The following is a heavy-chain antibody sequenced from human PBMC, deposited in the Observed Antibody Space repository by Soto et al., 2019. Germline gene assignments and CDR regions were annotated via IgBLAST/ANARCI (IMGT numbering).Heavy chain of an antibody. V-gene: IGHV1-18*01. CDR1: GYTFTSYG. J-gene: IGHJ4*02. D-gene: IGHD6-19*01. Sequence: GASVKVSCKASGYTFTSYGISWVRQAPGQGLEWLGWISANNGNTNYAQKLQGRVTMTTDTSTNTAYMELMSLTSDDTAVYYCARVFGIPMAGKRGDNFDYWGQGTLVTVSS. CDR3: ARVFGIPMAGKRGDNFDY. CDR2: ISANNGNT.